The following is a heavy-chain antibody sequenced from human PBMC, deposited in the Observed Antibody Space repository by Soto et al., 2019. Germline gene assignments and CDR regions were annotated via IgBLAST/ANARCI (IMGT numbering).Heavy chain of an antibody. J-gene: IGHJ4*02. Sequence: QVQLQESGPGLVKPSGTLSLTCAVSGGSISSSNWWSWVRQPPGKGLEWIGEIYHSGSTNYNPSLKSRVTISVDKSKNQFSLKLSSVTAADTAVYYCASNSAKPNYFWSGQPGYWGQGTLVTVSS. CDR2: IYHSGST. V-gene: IGHV4-4*02. CDR3: ASNSAKPNYFWSGQPGY. D-gene: IGHD3-3*01. CDR1: GGSISSSNW.